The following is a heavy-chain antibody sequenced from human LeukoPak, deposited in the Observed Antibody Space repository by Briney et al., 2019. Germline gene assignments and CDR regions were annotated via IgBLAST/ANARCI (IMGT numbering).Heavy chain of an antibody. CDR3: AKGDSRGYYSYFDY. CDR2: ISGSGGST. D-gene: IGHD3-22*01. V-gene: IGHV3-23*01. Sequence: GGPLRLSCAASGFTLSSYAMSWLRQAPGKAREWVSAISGSGGSTYYADHARGRFPISRDNSQNPMYLQMTSLRAEDTAVYYCAKGDSRGYYSYFDYWGQGTLVTVSS. J-gene: IGHJ4*02. CDR1: GFTLSSYA.